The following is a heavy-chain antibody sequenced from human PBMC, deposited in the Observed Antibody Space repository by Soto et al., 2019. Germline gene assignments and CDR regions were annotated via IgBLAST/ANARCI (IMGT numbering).Heavy chain of an antibody. J-gene: IGHJ5*02. CDR2: IYWNDDK. D-gene: IGHD3-22*01. V-gene: IGHV2-5*01. CDR3: AHGPYYYDSSGYYYDPFDP. Sequence: QITLKESGPTLVNPTQTLTLTCTFSGFSLSTSGVGVGWIRQPPGKALEWLALIYWNDDKRYSPSLKSRLTITKDTSKNQVVLTMTNMDPVDTATYYCAHGPYYYDSSGYYYDPFDPWGQGTLVTVSS. CDR1: GFSLSTSGVG.